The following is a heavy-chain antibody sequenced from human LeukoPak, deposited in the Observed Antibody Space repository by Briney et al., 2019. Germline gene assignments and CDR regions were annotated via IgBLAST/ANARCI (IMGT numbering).Heavy chain of an antibody. V-gene: IGHV1-2*04. J-gene: IGHJ4*02. Sequence: ASVKVSCKASGYTFTGYYMHWVRQAPGQGLEWMGWINPNSGGTNYAQKFQGWVTMTRDTSISTAYMELSRLRSDDTAVYYCARGGSTDSGDFVYWGQGTLVTVSS. CDR2: INPNSGGT. CDR3: ARGGSTDSGDFVY. D-gene: IGHD4-17*01. CDR1: GYTFTGYY.